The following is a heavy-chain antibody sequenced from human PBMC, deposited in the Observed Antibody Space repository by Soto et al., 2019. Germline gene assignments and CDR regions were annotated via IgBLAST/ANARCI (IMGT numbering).Heavy chain of an antibody. V-gene: IGHV3-53*02. CDR3: ARALPYSSGNYFGLDL. CDR1: GFTVSSNY. Sequence: EVQLVETGGGLIQPGGSLRLSCAVSGFTVSSNYMNWVRQAPGKGLEWVSLIYTSGSTYDADSVKGRFTISRDNSKNMLYLPMTLLRAEDTAVYYCARALPYSSGNYFGLDLWSQGTTVTVSS. J-gene: IGHJ6*02. D-gene: IGHD3-10*01. CDR2: IYTSGST.